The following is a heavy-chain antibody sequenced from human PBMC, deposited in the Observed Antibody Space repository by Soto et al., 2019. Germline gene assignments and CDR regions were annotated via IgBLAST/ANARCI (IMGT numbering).Heavy chain of an antibody. D-gene: IGHD3-22*01. CDR3: VRGSDSSGWTGDFGD. CDR2: LNPTSGNT. CDR1: GYTFVSFD. V-gene: IGHV1-8*01. Sequence: ASVKVSCKTSGYTFVSFDINWVRQATGQGLEWVGWLNPTSGNTGYAQKFRGRVTLTMNTSITTAYMELTSLRSEDTAMYYCVRGSDSSGWTGDFGDWGQGTLVTVYS. J-gene: IGHJ4*02.